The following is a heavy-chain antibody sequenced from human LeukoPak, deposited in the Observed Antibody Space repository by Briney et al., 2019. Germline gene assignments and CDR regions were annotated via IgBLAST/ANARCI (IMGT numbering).Heavy chain of an antibody. CDR3: ARRGDTPMIGDH. J-gene: IGHJ4*02. CDR1: GFTFSSYG. CDR2: LSNTGNI. V-gene: IGHV3-48*01. D-gene: IGHD5-18*01. Sequence: PGGSLRLSCAASGFTFSSYGMNWVRQAPGKGLEWLSYLSNTGNIHYVQSVKGRFTISRDNAKNSLYLQMDGLRAEDTAVYYCARRGDTPMIGDHWGQGILVTVAS.